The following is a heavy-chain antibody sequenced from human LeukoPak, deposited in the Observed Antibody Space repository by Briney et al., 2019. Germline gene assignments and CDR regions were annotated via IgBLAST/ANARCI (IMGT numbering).Heavy chain of an antibody. CDR2: TKSKTDGGTT. D-gene: IGHD4-23*01. CDR3: TTDLGAWDYGGPTEVFDY. J-gene: IGHJ4*02. V-gene: IGHV3-15*01. Sequence: GGSLRLSCAASGFTFSNAWMSWVRQAPGKGLEWGGRTKSKTDGGTTDYAAPVKGRFTTSRDDSKNTLYLQMNSLKTEDTAVYYCTTDLGAWDYGGPTEVFDYWGQGTLVTVSS. CDR1: GFTFSNAW.